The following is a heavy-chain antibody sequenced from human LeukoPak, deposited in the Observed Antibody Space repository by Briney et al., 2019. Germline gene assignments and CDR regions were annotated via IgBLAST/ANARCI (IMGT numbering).Heavy chain of an antibody. CDR2: IYSGGST. J-gene: IGHJ3*02. CDR1: GFTVSSNY. Sequence: GGSLRLSCAASGFTVSSNYMSWVRQAPGKGLEWVSVIYSGGSTYYADSVKGRFTISRDNSKNTLYLQMNSLRAEDTAVYYCARAYYDFWSGYYPYAFDIWGQGTMVTVSS. CDR3: ARAYYDFWSGYYPYAFDI. D-gene: IGHD3-3*01. V-gene: IGHV3-53*01.